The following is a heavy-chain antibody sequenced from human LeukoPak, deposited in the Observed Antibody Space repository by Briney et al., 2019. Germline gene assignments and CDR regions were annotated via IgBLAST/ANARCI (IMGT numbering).Heavy chain of an antibody. V-gene: IGHV3-30*18. CDR2: ISYDGSKK. CDR1: GFTFSSFG. CDR3: AKDGVGYYDSSGHIDY. J-gene: IGHJ4*02. Sequence: GGSLRLSCEASGFTFSSFGMHWVRQAPGKGLEWVAVISYDGSKKEYADSVKGRFTISRDNSKNTLYLQMNSLRAEDTAVYYCAKDGVGYYDSSGHIDYWGQGTLVTVSS. D-gene: IGHD3-22*01.